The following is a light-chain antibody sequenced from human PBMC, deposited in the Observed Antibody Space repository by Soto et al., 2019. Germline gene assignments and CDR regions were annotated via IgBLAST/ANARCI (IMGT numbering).Light chain of an antibody. J-gene: IGKJ1*01. CDR1: QSVSGN. CDR2: GAS. CDR3: QQYYNWPPT. V-gene: IGKV3-15*01. Sequence: EIVMTQSPATLSVSTGERATLSCRASQSVSGNLAWYQQKPGQTPRLLIYGASTRATGIPARFSGSGSGTEFTLTISSLQSEDFAVHYCQQYYNWPPTFGQGTKVEIK.